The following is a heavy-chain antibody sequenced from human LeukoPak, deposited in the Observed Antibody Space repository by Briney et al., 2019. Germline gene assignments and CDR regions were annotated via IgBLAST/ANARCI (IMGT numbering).Heavy chain of an antibody. D-gene: IGHD2-21*02. V-gene: IGHV3-30-3*01. CDR3: TRDPRLREFES. J-gene: IGHJ1*01. Sequence: GGSLGLSCAASGFTFSTSSMHWVRQTPGKGLDWVALISSDGNNKYYANSVKGRFTISRDNSKNTLSLQMNSLRDDDTAVYYCTRDPRLREFESWGQGTLVTVSP. CDR1: GFTFSTSS. CDR2: ISSDGNNK.